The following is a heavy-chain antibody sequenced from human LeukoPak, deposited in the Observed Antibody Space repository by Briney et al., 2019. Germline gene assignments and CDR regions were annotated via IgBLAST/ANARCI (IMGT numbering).Heavy chain of an antibody. J-gene: IGHJ6*02. D-gene: IGHD2-2*03. Sequence: SSETLSLTCTVSGGSISSYYWSWIRQPPGKGLEWIGYIYYSGSTNYNPSLKSRVTISVDTSKNQFSLKPSSVTAADTAVYYCARAYGYCSSTSCLYYYYGMDVWGQGTTVTVSS. CDR2: IYYSGST. CDR1: GGSISSYY. V-gene: IGHV4-59*01. CDR3: ARAYGYCSSTSCLYYYYGMDV.